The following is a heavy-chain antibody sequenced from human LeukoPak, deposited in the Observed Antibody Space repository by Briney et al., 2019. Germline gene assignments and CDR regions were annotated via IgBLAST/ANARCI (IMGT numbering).Heavy chain of an antibody. V-gene: IGHV4-59*01. D-gene: IGHD6-19*01. Sequence: PSETLSLTCTVSGGSISSYYWSWIRQPPGKGLEWIGYIYYSASTNYNPSLKSRVTISVDTSKNQFSLKLSSVTAADTAVYYCARSASSGSTRGEFDYWGQGTLVTVSS. CDR2: IYYSAST. CDR3: ARSASSGSTRGEFDY. J-gene: IGHJ4*02. CDR1: GGSISSYY.